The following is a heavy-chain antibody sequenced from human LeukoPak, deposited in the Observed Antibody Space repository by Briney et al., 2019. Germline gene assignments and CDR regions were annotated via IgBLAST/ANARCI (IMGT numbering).Heavy chain of an antibody. V-gene: IGHV3-53*01. CDR2: IHSGGDT. J-gene: IGHJ4*02. CDR1: GFTVSNNY. CDR3: ARDIL. D-gene: IGHD2-2*02. Sequence: GGSLRLSCAASGFTVSNNYMGWVRQAPGKGLEWVAVIHSGGDTYYPDSVKGRFTISRDNSKNTLYLQMNSLRAEDTAIYYCARDILWGQGTLVTVSS.